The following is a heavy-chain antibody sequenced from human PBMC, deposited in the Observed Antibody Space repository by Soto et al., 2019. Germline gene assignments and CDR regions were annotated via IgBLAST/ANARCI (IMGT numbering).Heavy chain of an antibody. J-gene: IGHJ4*02. Sequence: EVQLLESGGGLIQPGGSLRLSCAASGFTFSSCTMSWVRQAPGKGLEWVSSLSHDGDSTYYSDSVKGRFTISRDTSMNTLYLQRNSLRAEDTAVYYCAKGAHSETWLIDGWGQGTLVTVSS. CDR3: AKGAHSETWLIDG. CDR1: GFTFSSCT. CDR2: LSHDGDST. D-gene: IGHD3-16*01. V-gene: IGHV3-23*01.